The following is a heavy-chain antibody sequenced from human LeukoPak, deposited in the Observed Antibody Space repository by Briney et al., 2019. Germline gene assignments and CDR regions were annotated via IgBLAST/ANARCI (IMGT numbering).Heavy chain of an antibody. CDR3: ATALGYCSNGVCYPGAFDI. Sequence: SETLSLTCTVSGGSISSGSHYWSWIRQPAGKGLEWIGRIYTSGGADYNPSLKSRVTISVDTSKNQFSLKLSSVTAADTAVYYCATALGYCSNGVCYPGAFDIWGQGTMVTVSS. D-gene: IGHD2-8*01. V-gene: IGHV4-61*02. CDR1: GGSISSGSHY. CDR2: IYTSGGA. J-gene: IGHJ3*02.